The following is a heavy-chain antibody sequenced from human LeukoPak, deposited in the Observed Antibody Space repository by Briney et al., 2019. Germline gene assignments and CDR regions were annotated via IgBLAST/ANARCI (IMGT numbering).Heavy chain of an antibody. V-gene: IGHV4-4*07. D-gene: IGHD3-16*01. CDR2: IDTSGNT. J-gene: IGHJ5*02. CDR1: GGSISSYY. Sequence: SENLSLTCTVSGGSISSYYWSWIRQPAGKGLEWIGRIDTSGNTNNSPSLKSRLTMSVDTSKNQFSLKLSSVTAADTAVYYCARDRGGGWFDPWGQGTLVTVSS. CDR3: ARDRGGGWFDP.